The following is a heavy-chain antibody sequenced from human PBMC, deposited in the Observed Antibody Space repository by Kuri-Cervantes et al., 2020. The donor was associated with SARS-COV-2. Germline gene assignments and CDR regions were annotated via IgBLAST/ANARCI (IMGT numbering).Heavy chain of an antibody. CDR2: ISYDGSNK. CDR3: VRDGDHWNFDY. J-gene: IGHJ4*02. D-gene: IGHD1-1*01. V-gene: IGHV3-30*07. CDR1: EFTFSSYT. Sequence: GGSLRLSCAASEFTFSSYTMHWVRQAPGKGLEWVAVISYDGSNKYYADSVKGRFTISRDNSNNTLYLQMNSLRAEDTAVYYCVRDGDHWNFDYWGQGTLVTVSS.